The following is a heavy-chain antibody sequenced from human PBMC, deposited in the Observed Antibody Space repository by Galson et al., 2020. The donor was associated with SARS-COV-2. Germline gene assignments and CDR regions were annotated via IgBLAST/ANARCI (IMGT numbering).Heavy chain of an antibody. CDR3: ASNTVMIADYYYYGMDV. CDR2: IFSGGST. J-gene: IGHJ6*02. D-gene: IGHD5-18*01. V-gene: IGHV3-53*01. CDR1: GFTVSSNY. Sequence: GESLKISCAASGFTVSSNYMSWVRQAPGKGLEWVSVIFSGGSTYYADSVKGRFTISRDTSKNTLFLQMNSLRAKDTAVYYCASNTVMIADYYYYGMDVWGQGITVTVSS.